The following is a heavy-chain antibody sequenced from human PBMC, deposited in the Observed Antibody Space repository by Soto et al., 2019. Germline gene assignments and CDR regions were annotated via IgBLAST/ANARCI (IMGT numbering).Heavy chain of an antibody. J-gene: IGHJ6*03. CDR1: GCTFTSYD. CDR2: MNPNSGNT. V-gene: IGHV1-8*01. Sequence: ASVKVSCKASGCTFTSYDINWVRQATGQGLEWMGWMNPNSGNTGYAQKFQGRVTMTRNTSISTAYMELSSLRSEDTAVYYCARVADSYYYHMDVWGKRTSVTVSS. CDR3: ARVADSYYYHMDV.